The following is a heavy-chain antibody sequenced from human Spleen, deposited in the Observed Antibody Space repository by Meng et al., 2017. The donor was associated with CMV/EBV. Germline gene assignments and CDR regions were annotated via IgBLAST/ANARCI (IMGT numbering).Heavy chain of an antibody. CDR3: ARDGESSGWYGTGYFHY. Sequence: FTFSSYAVHWVRQAPGRGLEWVAVISYDGTNKYYADSVKGRFTISRDNSKNTLYLQMNSLRVEDTAVYYCARDGESSGWYGTGYFHYWGQGALVTVSS. D-gene: IGHD6-19*01. V-gene: IGHV3-30-3*01. CDR1: FTFSSYA. J-gene: IGHJ4*02. CDR2: ISYDGTNK.